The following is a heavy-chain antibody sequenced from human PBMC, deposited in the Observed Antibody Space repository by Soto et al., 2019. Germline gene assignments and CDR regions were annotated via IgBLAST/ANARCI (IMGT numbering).Heavy chain of an antibody. CDR3: ARGATVTQFDY. D-gene: IGHD4-17*01. V-gene: IGHV4-61*01. CDR2: GSYSGTT. CDR1: GVSVRSGSFY. Sequence: SETLSLTCTVSGVSVRSGSFYWAWIRQPPGKGLEGIGFGSYSGTTNYKPSLKSRVTISVDTSRSQISLKVSSLTAADTAVYYCARGATVTQFDYWGRGTLVTVSS. J-gene: IGHJ4*02.